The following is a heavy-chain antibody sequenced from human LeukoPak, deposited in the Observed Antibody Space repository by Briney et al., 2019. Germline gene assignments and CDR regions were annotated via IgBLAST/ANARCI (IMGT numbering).Heavy chain of an antibody. Sequence: SVKVSCKASGGRYGNYALNWVRQAPGQRFEWMGAITPLYGASNYAQKFQGRLTIVADESTGTGYMELRSLASEDTAVYYCAADSCTSRLDYWAQGTLVTVSS. J-gene: IGHJ4*02. V-gene: IGHV1-69*13. CDR2: ITPLYGAS. CDR3: AADSCTSRLDY. CDR1: GGRYGNYA. D-gene: IGHD1-1*01.